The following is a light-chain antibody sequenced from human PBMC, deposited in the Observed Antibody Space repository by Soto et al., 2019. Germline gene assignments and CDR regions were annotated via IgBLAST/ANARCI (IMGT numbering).Light chain of an antibody. Sequence: QSVLIQPASVSGSPGQSITISCTGTSSDVGGYNHVSWYQHHPGKAPKLMIYDVSNRPSGVSNRFSGSKSGNTASLIISGLQSEDEADYYCSSYTSSSTLSTYVFVTGTKVTVL. CDR3: SSYTSSSTLSTYV. CDR1: SSDVGGYNH. V-gene: IGLV2-14*03. CDR2: DVS. J-gene: IGLJ1*01.